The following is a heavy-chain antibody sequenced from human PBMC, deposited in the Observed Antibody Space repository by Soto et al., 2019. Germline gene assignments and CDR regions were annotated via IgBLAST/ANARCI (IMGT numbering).Heavy chain of an antibody. J-gene: IGHJ5*02. V-gene: IGHV1-18*01. D-gene: IGHD3-3*01. CDR2: ISAYNGNT. CDR3: ARDGVLRFLEWLSTKKWFDP. Sequence: ASVKVSCKASGYTFTSYGISWVRQAPGQGLEWMGWISAYNGNTNYAQKLQGRVTMTTDTSTSTAYMELRSLRSDDTAVYYCARDGVLRFLEWLSTKKWFDPWGQGTLVTVSS. CDR1: GYTFTSYG.